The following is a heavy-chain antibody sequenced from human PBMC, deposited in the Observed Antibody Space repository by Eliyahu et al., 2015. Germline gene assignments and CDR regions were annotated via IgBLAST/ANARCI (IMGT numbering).Heavy chain of an antibody. V-gene: IGHV4-34*01. D-gene: IGHD2-15*01. J-gene: IGHJ3*02. CDR1: GGSFSGYY. Sequence: QVQLQQWGAGLLKPSETLSLTCAVYGGSFSGYYWSWIRQPPGKGLEWIGEINHSGSTNYNPSLKSRVTISVDTSKNQFSLKLSSVTAADTAVYYCARVPRPHCSGGSCYRDIWGQGTMVTVSS. CDR3: ARVPRPHCSGGSCYRDI. CDR2: INHSGST.